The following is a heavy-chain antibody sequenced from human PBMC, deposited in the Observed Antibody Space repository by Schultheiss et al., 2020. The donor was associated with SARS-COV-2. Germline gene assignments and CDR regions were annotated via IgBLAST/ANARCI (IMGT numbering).Heavy chain of an antibody. D-gene: IGHD3-10*01. Sequence: SETLSLTCAVYGGSFSGYYWSWIRQPPGRGLEWIGSIHYSGKIFYNPSLKSRVTISVDTSKNQFSLKLSSVTAADTAVYYCASGYGSGSYYNWFDPWGQGTLVTVSS. CDR2: IHYSGKI. J-gene: IGHJ5*02. V-gene: IGHV4-34*01. CDR3: ASGYGSGSYYNWFDP. CDR1: GGSFSGYY.